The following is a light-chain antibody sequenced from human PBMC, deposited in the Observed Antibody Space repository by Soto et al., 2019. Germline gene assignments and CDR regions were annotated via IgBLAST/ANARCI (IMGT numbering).Light chain of an antibody. CDR3: SSYTSSSTLFV. Sequence: QSVLTQPASVSGSPGQSITISCTGTSSDVGGYNYVSWYQQHPGKAPKLMIYDVSNRPSGVSNRFSGSKSGNTASLTISGLQAEDEVDYYCSSYTSSSTLFVFGTGTKVTGL. J-gene: IGLJ1*01. V-gene: IGLV2-14*01. CDR2: DVS. CDR1: SSDVGGYNY.